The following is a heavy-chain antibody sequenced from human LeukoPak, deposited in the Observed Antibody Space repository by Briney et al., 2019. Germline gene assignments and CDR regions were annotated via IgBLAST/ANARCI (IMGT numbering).Heavy chain of an antibody. Sequence: ASVKVSCTASGYTFTSYAMNWVRQAPGQGLEWMGWINTNTGNPTYAQGFTGRFVFSLDTPVSTAYLQISSLKAEDTAVYYCAIHDYIVGVLFDYWGQGTLVTVSS. D-gene: IGHD4-11*01. CDR1: GYTFTSYA. V-gene: IGHV7-4-1*02. CDR2: INTNTGNP. J-gene: IGHJ4*02. CDR3: AIHDYIVGVLFDY.